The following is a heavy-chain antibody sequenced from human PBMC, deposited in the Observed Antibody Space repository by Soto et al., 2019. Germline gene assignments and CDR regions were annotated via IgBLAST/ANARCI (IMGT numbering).Heavy chain of an antibody. CDR1: GDSISSDDYY. Sequence: QVQLQEAGPGVVKPSQTLSLTCTVSGDSISSDDYYWSWIRQPPGKGLEWLGYIAYSGTTSYNPSIKSRVHFSVDASQKQFSLKLTSVTAADTAVYYCARSHDYSVYVVDCWCQGNLVPVSS. J-gene: IGHJ4*02. D-gene: IGHD4-17*01. CDR2: IAYSGTT. V-gene: IGHV4-30-4*01. CDR3: ARSHDYSVYVVDC.